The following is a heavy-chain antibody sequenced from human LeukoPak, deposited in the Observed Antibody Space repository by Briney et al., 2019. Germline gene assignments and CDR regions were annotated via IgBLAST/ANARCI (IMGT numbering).Heavy chain of an antibody. CDR1: GGSISSSSYY. V-gene: IGHV4-61*05. J-gene: IGHJ4*02. Sequence: SETLSLTCTVSGGSISSSSYYWGWIRQPPGMGLEWIGYIYYSGSTNYNPSLKSRLTISVDTSKNQFSLRLSSVTAADTAVYYCATIAGSSSYWGQGTLVTVSS. CDR3: ATIAGSSSY. D-gene: IGHD6-6*01. CDR2: IYYSGST.